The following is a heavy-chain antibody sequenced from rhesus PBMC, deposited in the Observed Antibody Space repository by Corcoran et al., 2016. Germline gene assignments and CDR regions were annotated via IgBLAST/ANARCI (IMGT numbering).Heavy chain of an antibody. CDR2: IGGSSGST. CDR1: GGSISGSS. D-gene: IGHD5-24*01. V-gene: IGHV4S5*01. CDR3: ARASKWVQN. Sequence: QVQLEESGPGLVKPSEPLSLTCAVSGGSISGSSWTWIRPPPGKGLEWLGYIGGSSGSTDDNPSLKSRVTISTDTSKNQLSLRLRSVTAADTAVYYCARASKWVQNWGQGVLVTVSS. J-gene: IGHJ4*01.